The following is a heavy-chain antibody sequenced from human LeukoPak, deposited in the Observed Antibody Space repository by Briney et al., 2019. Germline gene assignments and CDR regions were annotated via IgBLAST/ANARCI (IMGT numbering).Heavy chain of an antibody. CDR3: ARRTGTYYYDSSGYSPWRYYFDY. CDR1: GGSFSGNY. Sequence: SETLSLTCAVYGGSFSGNYWSWIRQPPGKGLEWVGDINQSGTTNYSPSLKSRVTISVDTSKKQFSLKLSSVTAADTAVFYCARRTGTYYYDSSGYSPWRYYFDYWGQGTLVTVSS. CDR2: INQSGTT. D-gene: IGHD3-22*01. V-gene: IGHV4-34*01. J-gene: IGHJ4*02.